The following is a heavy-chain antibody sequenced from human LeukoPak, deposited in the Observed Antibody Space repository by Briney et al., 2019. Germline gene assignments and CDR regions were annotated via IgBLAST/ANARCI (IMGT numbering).Heavy chain of an antibody. Sequence: PGESLRLSCAASGFTFTSYAMSWVRQAPGMGLEWVSVLTGDGNTYYADSVKGRFTNSRDDSKNTLFLQMNSLRAEDTAVYFCAKVKWKLIGYFDYWGQGTLVTVSS. J-gene: IGHJ4*02. V-gene: IGHV3-23*01. CDR1: GFTFTSYA. CDR2: LTGDGNT. D-gene: IGHD1-20*01. CDR3: AKVKWKLIGYFDY.